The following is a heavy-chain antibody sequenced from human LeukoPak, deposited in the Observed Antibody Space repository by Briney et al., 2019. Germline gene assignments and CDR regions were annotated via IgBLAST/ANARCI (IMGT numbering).Heavy chain of an antibody. CDR2: INNSGTT. Sequence: SETLSLTCTVSGGSVSSGSYYWSWIRQPPGKWLEWIGEINNSGTTNYNPSLKSRVTISVDTSKNKFSLRLSSVTAADTAVYYCAALSGYNWNYVSFDYWGQGTLVTVSS. CDR1: GGSVSSGSYY. V-gene: IGHV4-39*07. CDR3: AALSGYNWNYVSFDY. D-gene: IGHD1-7*01. J-gene: IGHJ4*02.